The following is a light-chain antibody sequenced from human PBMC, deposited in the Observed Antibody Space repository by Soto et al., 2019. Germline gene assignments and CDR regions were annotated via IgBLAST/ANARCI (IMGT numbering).Light chain of an antibody. Sequence: DIPITQSPSTLSASVGARSTITCRASQTIDSWLAWYQQRPGKPPNLLIYKASTVASGVPSRFSGSGSGTEFTLTISSLQPDNSATYYCQQYKSYWTFGQGTKVEIK. CDR2: KAS. J-gene: IGKJ1*01. V-gene: IGKV1-5*03. CDR1: QTIDSW. CDR3: QQYKSYWT.